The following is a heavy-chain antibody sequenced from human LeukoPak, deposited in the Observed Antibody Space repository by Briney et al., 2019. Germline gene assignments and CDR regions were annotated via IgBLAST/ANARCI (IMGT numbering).Heavy chain of an antibody. Sequence: GGSLRLSCAVSGFTVSSNYMSWVRQAPGKGLEWVSVIYDGGSTDYAEPVKGRFTISRDNSKNTLYLQMNSLRAEDTAVYYCARVWGSGGNYFDYWGQGILVTVSS. D-gene: IGHD3-16*01. V-gene: IGHV3-53*01. J-gene: IGHJ4*02. CDR3: ARVWGSGGNYFDY. CDR2: IYDGGST. CDR1: GFTVSSNY.